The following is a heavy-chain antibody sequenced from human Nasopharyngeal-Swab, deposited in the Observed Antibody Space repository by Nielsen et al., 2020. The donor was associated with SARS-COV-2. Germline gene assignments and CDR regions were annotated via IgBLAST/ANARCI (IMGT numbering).Heavy chain of an antibody. Sequence: ASVKVSCKASGYSFNTYYMHRVRQAPGQALEWMGLISCDDGTRNYAQKFRGRVTMTRDTSTNTVYLDLSSLQSEDTAVYYCARGPNPHNAFDIWGQGTMVTVSS. CDR1: GYSFNTYY. V-gene: IGHV1-46*02. CDR3: ARGPNPHNAFDI. J-gene: IGHJ3*02. D-gene: IGHD1-14*01. CDR2: ISCDDGTR.